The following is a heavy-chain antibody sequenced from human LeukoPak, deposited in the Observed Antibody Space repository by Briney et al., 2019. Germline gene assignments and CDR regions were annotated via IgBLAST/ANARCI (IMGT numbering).Heavy chain of an antibody. Sequence: SETLSLTCTVSGGSITSYYWSWIRQPPGKGLEWIGYIYYSGSTNYNPSLKSRVTMSVDTSKNQFSLKLSSVTAAGTAVYYCAGDVSSGNGWFDPWGQGTLVTVSS. CDR3: AGDVSSGNGWFDP. CDR1: GGSITSYY. CDR2: IYYSGST. J-gene: IGHJ5*02. D-gene: IGHD4-23*01. V-gene: IGHV4-59*12.